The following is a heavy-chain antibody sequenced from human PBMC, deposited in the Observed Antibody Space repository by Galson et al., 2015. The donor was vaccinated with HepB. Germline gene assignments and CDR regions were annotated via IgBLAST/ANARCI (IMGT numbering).Heavy chain of an antibody. J-gene: IGHJ4*02. V-gene: IGHV3-73*01. CDR1: GFTFSGSA. D-gene: IGHD6-13*01. CDR3: TSRGDLSGYSSS. Sequence: SLRLSCAASGFTFSGSAIHWVRQTSGKGLEWVGRIRSKARNYATAYDASLKGRFTISRDDSKNTAYLHMKGLKTEDTAVYYCTSRGDLSGYSSSWGQGTLVTVSS. CDR2: IRSKARNYAT.